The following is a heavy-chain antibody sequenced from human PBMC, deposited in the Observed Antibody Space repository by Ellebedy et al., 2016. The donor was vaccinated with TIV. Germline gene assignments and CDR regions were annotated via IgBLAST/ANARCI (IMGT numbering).Heavy chain of an antibody. Sequence: GSLRLSCTVSGGSISSSSYYWGWIRQPPGKGLEWIGSIYYSGSTYYNPSLKSRVTISVDTSKNQFSLKLSSVTAADTAVYYCARVDVGATSVGFDPWGQGTLVTVSS. CDR1: GGSISSSSYY. J-gene: IGHJ5*02. CDR2: IYYSGST. D-gene: IGHD1-26*01. V-gene: IGHV4-39*07. CDR3: ARVDVGATSVGFDP.